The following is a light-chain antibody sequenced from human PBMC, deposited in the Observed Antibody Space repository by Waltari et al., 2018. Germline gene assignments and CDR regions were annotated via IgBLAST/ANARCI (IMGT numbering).Light chain of an antibody. V-gene: IGLV3-27*01. J-gene: IGLJ2*01. CDR3: DSAAANNVGV. CDR2: IDS. Sequence: WLQQHPCQALGLVIYIDSERPAWIPERFSVSISVTTVTLTISGSQVEDEADYYCDSAAANNVGVFGGGTKVTVL.